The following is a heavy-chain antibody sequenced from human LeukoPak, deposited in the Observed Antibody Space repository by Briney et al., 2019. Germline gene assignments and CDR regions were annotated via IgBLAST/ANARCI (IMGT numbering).Heavy chain of an antibody. CDR1: GFTFSSYA. CDR2: ISYDGSNK. Sequence: GGSLRLSCAASGFTFSSYAMHWVRQAPGKGLEWVAVISYDGSNKYYADSVKGRFTISRDNAKNSLYLQMNSLGAEYTAVYYCARGVVPSDIWGQGTLVTVSS. D-gene: IGHD2-2*01. CDR3: ARGVVPSDI. J-gene: IGHJ4*02. V-gene: IGHV3-30*04.